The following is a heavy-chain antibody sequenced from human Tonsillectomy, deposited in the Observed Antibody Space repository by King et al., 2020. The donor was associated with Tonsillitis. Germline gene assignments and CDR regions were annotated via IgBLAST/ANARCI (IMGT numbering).Heavy chain of an antibody. D-gene: IGHD4-17*01. CDR1: GFTFDDYA. V-gene: IGHV3-43*02. J-gene: IGHJ6*03. CDR2: ISGNGGST. CDR3: AKSVDYAYNPYMDV. Sequence: VQLVESGGGVVQPGGSLRLSYAASGFTFDDYAMHWVRQAPGKGLEWVSLISGNGGSTYYADSVKGRFTISRDNSKNSLYLQMSSLRIDDTALYYCAKSVDYAYNPYMDVWGKGTTVTVSS.